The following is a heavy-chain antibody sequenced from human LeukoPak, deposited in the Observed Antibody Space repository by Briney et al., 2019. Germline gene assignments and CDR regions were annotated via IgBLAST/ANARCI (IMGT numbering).Heavy chain of an antibody. CDR1: GYSISSGYY. J-gene: IGHJ4*02. Sequence: SETLSLTCTVSGYSISSGYYWGWIRQPPGKGLEWIGSIYHSGSTYYNPSLKSRVTISVDTSKNQFSLKLSSVTAADTVVYYCARAVQVTTGGLFDYWGQGTLVTVSS. D-gene: IGHD4-17*01. CDR2: IYHSGST. V-gene: IGHV4-38-2*02. CDR3: ARAVQVTTGGLFDY.